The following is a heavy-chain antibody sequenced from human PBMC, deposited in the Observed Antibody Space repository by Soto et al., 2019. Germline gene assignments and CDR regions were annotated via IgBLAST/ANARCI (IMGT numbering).Heavy chain of an antibody. D-gene: IGHD3-22*01. Sequence: SEIMSLNCPVYDGSISGYYWSWIRQHQGKGLEWIGEINHSGSTNYNPSLKSRVTISVDTSKNQFSLKLSSVTAADTAVYYCARITTNHFDYWGQGTLVTVSS. CDR1: DGSISGYY. CDR2: INHSGST. J-gene: IGHJ4*02. CDR3: ARITTNHFDY. V-gene: IGHV4-34*01.